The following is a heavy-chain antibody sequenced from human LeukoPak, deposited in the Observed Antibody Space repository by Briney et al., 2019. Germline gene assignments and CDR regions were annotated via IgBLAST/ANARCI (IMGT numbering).Heavy chain of an antibody. V-gene: IGHV1-2*02. J-gene: IGHJ4*02. D-gene: IGHD3-22*01. CDR3: ARSYYDSSGYLSY. Sequence: GASVKVSCKASGYTFSASLLHWVRQAPRQPLEWMGWINPNSGGTNYAQKFQGRVTMTRDTSISTAYMELSRLRSDDTAVYYCARSYYDSSGYLSYWGQGTLVTVSS. CDR2: INPNSGGT. CDR1: GYTFSASL.